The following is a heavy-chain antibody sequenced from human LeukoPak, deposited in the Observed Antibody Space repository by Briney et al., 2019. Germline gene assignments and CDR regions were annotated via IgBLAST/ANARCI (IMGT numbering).Heavy chain of an antibody. CDR3: AIFAQDAFDI. Sequence: GGSLRLSCAAFGFTFSSYGMPWVRQAPGKGLEWVAVISYDGSNKYYADSVKGRFTISRDNSKNTLYLQMNSLRAEDTAVYYCAIFAQDAFDIWGQGTMVTVSS. V-gene: IGHV3-30*03. J-gene: IGHJ3*02. CDR2: ISYDGSNK. CDR1: GFTFSSYG.